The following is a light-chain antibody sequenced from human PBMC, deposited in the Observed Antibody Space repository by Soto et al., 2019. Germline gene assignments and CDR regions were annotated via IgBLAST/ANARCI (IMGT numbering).Light chain of an antibody. CDR1: QSISNT. CDR3: QQYSDWPLT. Sequence: EIVMTQSPATLSVSPGERATLSCRASQSISNTLAWYQQRPGQAPRLLISGASTRATGIPARFSGSGSGTEFTLTISSLQSEDFAVYYCQQYSDWPLTFGGGTKVDIK. J-gene: IGKJ4*01. CDR2: GAS. V-gene: IGKV3-15*01.